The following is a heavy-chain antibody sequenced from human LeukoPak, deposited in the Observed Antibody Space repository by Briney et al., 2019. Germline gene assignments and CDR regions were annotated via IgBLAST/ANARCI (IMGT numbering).Heavy chain of an antibody. J-gene: IGHJ4*02. D-gene: IGHD5-18*01. CDR1: GFSISSYA. CDR3: ARDFSYGSGFDY. V-gene: IGHV3-64*01. CDR2: ISNGGSI. Sequence: PGGSLRLSCAASGFSISSYALHWVRQAPGKGLQYVSGISNGGSIDYANSVKGRFTISRDNSKNTLYLQMGSLRPEDMAVYHCARDFSYGSGFDYWGQGILVTVSS.